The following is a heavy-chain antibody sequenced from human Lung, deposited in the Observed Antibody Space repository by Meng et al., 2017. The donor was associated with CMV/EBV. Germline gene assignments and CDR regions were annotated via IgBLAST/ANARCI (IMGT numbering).Heavy chain of an antibody. D-gene: IGHD6-13*01. CDR3: AREGQLYSSSWYACDY. Sequence: SQTXSLTXAVYGGSFSGYYWSWIRQPPGKGLEWIGEINHSGSTNYNPSLKSRVTISVDTSKNQFSLKLSSVTAADTAVYYCAREGQLYSSSWYACDYWGQGTXVTVSS. CDR1: GGSFSGYY. V-gene: IGHV4-34*01. CDR2: INHSGST. J-gene: IGHJ4*02.